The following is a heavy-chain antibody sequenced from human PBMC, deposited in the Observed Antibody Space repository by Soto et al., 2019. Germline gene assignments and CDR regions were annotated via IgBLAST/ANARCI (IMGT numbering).Heavy chain of an antibody. CDR1: GFTVSSNY. CDR3: ARGRTGNSGSHYEWAFDI. Sequence: GGSLRLSCAASGFTVSSNYMSWVRQAPGKGLEWVSVIYSGGSTYYADSVKGRFTISRDNSKNTLYLQMNSLRAEDTAVYYCARGRTGNSGSHYEWAFDIWGQGTMVTVSS. D-gene: IGHD1-26*01. V-gene: IGHV3-53*01. CDR2: IYSGGST. J-gene: IGHJ3*02.